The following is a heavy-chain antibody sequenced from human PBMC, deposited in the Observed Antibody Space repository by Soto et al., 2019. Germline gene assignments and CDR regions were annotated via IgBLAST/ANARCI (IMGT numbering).Heavy chain of an antibody. CDR3: AKDRGSLYTSSSPLDF. Sequence: GWSLRLSCAASGFTFTNYAMTWVRQAPGKGLEWVSGISASGGSTYYADSVKGRFTISRDNSKNTLFLQMNSLRAEDTALYYCAKDRGSLYTSSSPLDFWGQGTLVTVSS. D-gene: IGHD6-6*01. V-gene: IGHV3-23*01. CDR2: ISASGGST. CDR1: GFTFTNYA. J-gene: IGHJ4*02.